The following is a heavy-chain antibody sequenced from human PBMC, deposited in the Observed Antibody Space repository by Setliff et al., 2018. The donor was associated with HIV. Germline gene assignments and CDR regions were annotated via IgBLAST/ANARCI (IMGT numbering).Heavy chain of an antibody. D-gene: IGHD2-21*02. CDR3: ARDVGLCGVDCWPYFYFDL. V-gene: IGHV4-59*11. CDR2: THYSGSS. J-gene: IGHJ2*01. Sequence: PSETLSLTCTISGGFISNHYWNWIRQPPGKGLEWIGSTHYSGSSYYSPSPKSRVTISLDTSKNQFSLKLSSMTAADTAVYYCARDVGLCGVDCWPYFYFDLWGRGNLVTV. CDR1: GGFISNHY.